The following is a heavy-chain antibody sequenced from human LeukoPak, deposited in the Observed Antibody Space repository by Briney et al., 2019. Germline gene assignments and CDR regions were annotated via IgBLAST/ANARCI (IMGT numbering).Heavy chain of an antibody. CDR3: ARWDSSGWYFDY. D-gene: IGHD6-19*01. Sequence: SETLSLTCTVSGGSITFYYWSWVRQPPGKGLEWIAYINYSGGTNYNPSLKSRVTISVDTSKNQFSLKLSSVTAADTAVYYCARWDSSGWYFDYWGQGTLVTVSS. V-gene: IGHV4-59*08. J-gene: IGHJ4*02. CDR1: GGSITFYY. CDR2: INYSGGT.